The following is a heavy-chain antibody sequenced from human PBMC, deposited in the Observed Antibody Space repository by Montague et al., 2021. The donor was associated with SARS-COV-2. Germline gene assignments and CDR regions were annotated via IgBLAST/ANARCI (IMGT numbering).Heavy chain of an antibody. CDR2: INHSGST. D-gene: IGHD4-17*01. CDR3: ARGSTVSHY. J-gene: IGHJ4*02. CDR1: GGSFSGYY. Sequence: SETLSLTCAVYGGSFSGYYWSWIRQPPGKGLEWIGEINHSGSTNYNPSLRSRVSISVDTSKNQFSLKLSSVTAADTAVYYCARGSTVSHYWGQGTLVTVSS. V-gene: IGHV4-34*01.